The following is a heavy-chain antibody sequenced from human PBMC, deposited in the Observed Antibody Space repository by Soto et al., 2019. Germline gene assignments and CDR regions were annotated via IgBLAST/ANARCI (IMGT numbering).Heavy chain of an antibody. CDR2: IYSGGST. CDR1: GFTVSSNY. Sequence: GVLRLSCAASGFTVSSNYMSWVRQAPGKGLEWVSVIYSGGSTYYADSVKGRFTISRDNSKNTLYLQMNSLRAEDTAVYYCARARARAGYYGMDVWGQGTTVTVSS. CDR3: ARARARAGYYGMDV. J-gene: IGHJ6*02. V-gene: IGHV3-53*01. D-gene: IGHD1-26*01.